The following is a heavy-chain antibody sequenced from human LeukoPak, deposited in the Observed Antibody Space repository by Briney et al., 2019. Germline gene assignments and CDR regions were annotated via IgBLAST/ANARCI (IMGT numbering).Heavy chain of an antibody. J-gene: IGHJ5*02. D-gene: IGHD3-10*01. Sequence: ASVKVSCKASGYTFTSYGISWVRQAPGQGLEWMGWISAYNGNTNYPQKLQGRVTMTTDTSTSTAYMELRSLRSEDTAVYYCARVPLVLLGNWFDPWGQGTLVTVSS. V-gene: IGHV1-18*01. CDR2: ISAYNGNT. CDR1: GYTFTSYG. CDR3: ARVPLVLLGNWFDP.